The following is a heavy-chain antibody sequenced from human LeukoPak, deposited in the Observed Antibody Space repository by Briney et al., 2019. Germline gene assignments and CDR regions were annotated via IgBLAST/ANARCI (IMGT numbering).Heavy chain of an antibody. D-gene: IGHD5-18*01. CDR1: GGSFSGYY. J-gene: IGHJ5*02. CDR2: INHSGST. CDR3: ARKVGYSYGYFRNWFDP. Sequence: SETLSLTCAVYGGSFSGYYWSWIRQPPGKGLEWIGEINHSGSTNYNLSLKSRVTISVDTSKNQFSLKLSSVTAADTAVYYCARKVGYSYGYFRNWFDPWGQGTLVTVSS. V-gene: IGHV4-34*01.